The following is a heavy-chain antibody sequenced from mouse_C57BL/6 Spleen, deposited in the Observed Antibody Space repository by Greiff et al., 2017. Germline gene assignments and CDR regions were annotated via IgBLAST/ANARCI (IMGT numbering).Heavy chain of an antibody. V-gene: IGHV1-72*01. CDR3: ARSMDDNYEGFDY. CDR2: IDPNSGGT. D-gene: IGHD2-1*01. Sequence: VQLQQPGAELVKPGASVKLSCKASGYTFTSYWMHWVKQRPGRGLEWIGRIDPNSGGTKYNEKFKSKATLTVDKPSSTAYMQLSSLTSEDSAVYDCARSMDDNYEGFDYWGQGTTLTVSS. CDR1: GYTFTSYW. J-gene: IGHJ2*01.